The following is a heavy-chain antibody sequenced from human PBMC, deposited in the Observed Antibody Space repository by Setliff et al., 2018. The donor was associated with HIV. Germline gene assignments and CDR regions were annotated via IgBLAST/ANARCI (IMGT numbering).Heavy chain of an antibody. CDR3: ARRAVQLDFDWFDP. J-gene: IGHJ5*02. D-gene: IGHD1-1*01. V-gene: IGHV4-61*09. CDR1: GASFIRSRYY. Sequence: PSETLSLTCTVSGASFIRSRYYWSWIRQPAGKGLEWIGHVYTTGSASYNPSLESRVTILEALSKNQFSLELTSVAATDTAFYYCARRAVQLDFDWFDPWGQGILVTVSS. CDR2: VYTTGSA.